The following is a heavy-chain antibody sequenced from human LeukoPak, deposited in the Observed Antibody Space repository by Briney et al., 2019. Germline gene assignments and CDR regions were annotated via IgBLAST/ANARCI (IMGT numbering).Heavy chain of an antibody. CDR3: AKGHLDNWYYFDY. CDR2: ISGSGGST. Sequence: GGSLRLSCAASGFTFSSYAMSGVRQAPGKGLEGVSAISGSGGSTYYADSVKGRFTISRDNSKNTLYLQMSSLRAEDTAVYYCAKGHLDNWYYFDYWGQGTLVTVSS. J-gene: IGHJ4*02. V-gene: IGHV3-23*01. CDR1: GFTFSSYA. D-gene: IGHD1-1*01.